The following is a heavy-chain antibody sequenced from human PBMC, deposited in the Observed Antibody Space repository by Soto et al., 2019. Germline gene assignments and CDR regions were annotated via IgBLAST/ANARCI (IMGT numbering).Heavy chain of an antibody. CDR3: ARSDSRGWPFLVDS. CDR1: GGSISSYY. Sequence: PSETLSLTCTVSGGSISSYYWSWIRQPPGKGLEWIGYIYYSGSTNYNPSLKSRVTMSVDTSKNQFSLKLSSLTAADTAVYYCARSDSRGWPFLVDSWGQGILVTVSS. J-gene: IGHJ4*02. D-gene: IGHD3-22*01. V-gene: IGHV4-59*12. CDR2: IYYSGST.